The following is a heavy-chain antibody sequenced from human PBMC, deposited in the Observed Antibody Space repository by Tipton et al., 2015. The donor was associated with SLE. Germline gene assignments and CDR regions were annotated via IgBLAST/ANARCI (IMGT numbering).Heavy chain of an antibody. Sequence: LRLSCAVYGGSFSGYSWSWIRQPPGKGLEWIGEIDHYGGTNSNPSLKSRVTISIDTSKKQFSPKLSSVTAADTAVYYCARGRGNSSGWGKYYYYGLDVWGQGTTVTVSS. CDR2: IDHYGGT. CDR3: ARGRGNSSGWGKYYYYGLDV. V-gene: IGHV4-34*01. CDR1: GGSFSGYS. J-gene: IGHJ6*02. D-gene: IGHD6-19*01.